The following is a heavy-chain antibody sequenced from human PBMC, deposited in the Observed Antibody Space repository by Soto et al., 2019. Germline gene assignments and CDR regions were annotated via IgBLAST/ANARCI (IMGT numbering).Heavy chain of an antibody. CDR2: IWYDGGNK. J-gene: IGHJ4*02. CDR3: AKGLWFGELLPFDY. V-gene: IGHV3-33*06. Sequence: GGSLRLSCAASGFTFSSYGIHWVRQAPGKGLEWLGVIWYDGGNKYYADSVKGRFTLSRDNSKNTLYLQMNSLRAEDTAVYYCAKGLWFGELLPFDYWGQGTLVTVSS. CDR1: GFTFSSYG. D-gene: IGHD3-10*01.